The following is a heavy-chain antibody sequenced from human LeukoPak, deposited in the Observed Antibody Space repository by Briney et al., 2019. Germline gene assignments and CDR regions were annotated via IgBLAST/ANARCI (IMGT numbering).Heavy chain of an antibody. Sequence: GASVKVSCKASGYTFTGYFVHWVRQAPGQGLQWMGWINPNTGGTNYAQKFQGRVTMTRDTSISTAYMELSRLRSDDTAVYYCARGYLYYYYMDVWGKGTTVTISS. J-gene: IGHJ6*03. V-gene: IGHV1-2*02. CDR1: GYTFTGYF. D-gene: IGHD2-2*01. CDR3: ARGYLYYYYMDV. CDR2: INPNTGGT.